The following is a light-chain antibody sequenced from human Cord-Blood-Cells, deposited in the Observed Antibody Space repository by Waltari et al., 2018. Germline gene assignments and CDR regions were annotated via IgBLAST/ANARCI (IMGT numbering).Light chain of an antibody. J-gene: IGLJ3*02. V-gene: IGLV2-14*01. Sequence: QSALTQPASVSGSPGQSSTISCPGTSSDVGGYNYVSWYQQHPGKAPKLMIYEVSNRPSGVSNRFSGSKSGNTASLTISGRQAENEADYYCSSYTSSSTGVFGGGTKRTVL. CDR2: EVS. CDR1: SSDVGGYNY. CDR3: SSYTSSSTGV.